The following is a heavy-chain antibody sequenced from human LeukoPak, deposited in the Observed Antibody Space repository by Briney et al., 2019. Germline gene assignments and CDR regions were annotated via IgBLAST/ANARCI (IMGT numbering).Heavy chain of an antibody. CDR1: GYTFTSYY. V-gene: IGHV1-46*01. Sequence: ASVKVSCKASGYTFTSYYMHWVRQAPGQGLEWMGIINPSGGSTNYAQKFQGRVTMTGDMSASTAYMELRSLRSDDTAVYYCARVYSSSWEPIDYWGQGTLVTVSS. CDR3: ARVYSSSWEPIDY. CDR2: INPSGGST. D-gene: IGHD6-13*01. J-gene: IGHJ4*02.